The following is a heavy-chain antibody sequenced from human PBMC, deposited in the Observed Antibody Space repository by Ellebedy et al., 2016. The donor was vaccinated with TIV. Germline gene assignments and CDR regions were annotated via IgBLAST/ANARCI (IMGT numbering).Heavy chain of an antibody. CDR3: ANIWYGRSVDAFDI. V-gene: IGHV3-23*01. CDR1: GFTFSRYA. CDR2: IGDGA. D-gene: IGHD1-14*01. Sequence: GESLKISXAASGFTFSRYAMNWVRQAPGKGLEWVSHIGDGAHYADSVKGRFTISRDNSKNTLYLQMNSLRAEDTAVYYCANIWYGRSVDAFDIWGQGTRVTVSS. J-gene: IGHJ3*02.